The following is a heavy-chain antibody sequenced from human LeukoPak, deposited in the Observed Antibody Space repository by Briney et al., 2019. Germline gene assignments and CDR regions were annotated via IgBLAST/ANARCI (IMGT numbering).Heavy chain of an antibody. CDR3: AGTNYYDSSGYYSYDY. D-gene: IGHD3-22*01. CDR2: IIPIFGTA. V-gene: IGHV1-69*05. Sequence: SVKVSCKASGGTFSSYAISWVRQAPGQGLEWMRGIIPIFGTANYAQKFQGRVTITTDESTSTAYMELSSLRSEDTAVYYCAGTNYYDSSGYYSYDYWGQGTLVTVSS. CDR1: GGTFSSYA. J-gene: IGHJ4*02.